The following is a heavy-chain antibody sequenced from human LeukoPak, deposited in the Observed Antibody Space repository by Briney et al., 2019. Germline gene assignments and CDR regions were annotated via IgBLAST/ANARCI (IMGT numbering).Heavy chain of an antibody. J-gene: IGHJ6*03. D-gene: IGHD1-1*01. V-gene: IGHV4-4*07. CDR3: ARGRVATVTSYYYYYMDV. CDR1: GGSISSYY. Sequence: SETLSLTCTVSGGSISSYYWSWIRQPAGKGLEWIGRIYTSGSTNYNPSFKSRVTMSVDTSKNQFSLKLNSVTAADTAVYYCARGRVATVTSYYYYYMDVWGKGTTVTVSS. CDR2: IYTSGST.